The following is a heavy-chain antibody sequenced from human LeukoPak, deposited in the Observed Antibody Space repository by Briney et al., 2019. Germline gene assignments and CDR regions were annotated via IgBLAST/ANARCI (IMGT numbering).Heavy chain of an antibody. J-gene: IGHJ6*02. D-gene: IGHD2-15*01. Sequence: GGSLRLSCAASGFTFSSYAMNWGRQAPGKGLEWVSSITTTTSDTYYADSVKGRFTIARDNAKNSLYLQMNSLRAEDTAVYYCARVVVGGWNYYGMDVWGQGTTVTVSS. CDR3: ARVVVGGWNYYGMDV. V-gene: IGHV3-21*01. CDR2: ITTTTSDT. CDR1: GFTFSSYA.